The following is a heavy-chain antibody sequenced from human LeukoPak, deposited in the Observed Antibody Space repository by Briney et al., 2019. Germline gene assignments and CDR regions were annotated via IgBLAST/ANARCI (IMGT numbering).Heavy chain of an antibody. CDR3: ARGGNFVPFDY. CDR2: ISAYNGNT. Sequence: ASVKVSCKASGYTVTSYGISWVRQAPGQGLEWMGWISAYNGNTNYAQNLQGRVTMTTDTFSRTAYMELRSLRSDDTAVYYWARGGNFVPFDYWGQGTLVTVSS. D-gene: IGHD1-26*01. J-gene: IGHJ4*02. CDR1: GYTVTSYG. V-gene: IGHV1-18*01.